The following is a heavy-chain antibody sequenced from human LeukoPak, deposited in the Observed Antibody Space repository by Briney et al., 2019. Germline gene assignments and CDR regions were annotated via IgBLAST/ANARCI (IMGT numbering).Heavy chain of an antibody. CDR2: TSAYNGNT. D-gene: IGHD3-22*01. CDR1: GYTFTSYG. Sequence: ASVKVSCKASGYTFTSYGISWVRQAPGQGLEWMGWTSAYNGNTNYAQKLQGRVTMTTDTSTSTAYMELRSLRSDDTAVYYCARASRYYYDSSGYYSPFDYWGQGTLVTVSS. J-gene: IGHJ4*02. CDR3: ARASRYYYDSSGYYSPFDY. V-gene: IGHV1-18*01.